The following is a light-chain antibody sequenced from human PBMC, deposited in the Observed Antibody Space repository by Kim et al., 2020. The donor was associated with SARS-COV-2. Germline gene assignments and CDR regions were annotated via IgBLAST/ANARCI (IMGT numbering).Light chain of an antibody. CDR1: SSDVGGYNP. CDR3: SSYAGSDNYV. J-gene: IGLJ1*01. V-gene: IGLV2-8*01. CDR2: EVT. Sequence: GQSATISCTGTSSDVGGYNPVSWYQQHPGKAPKLMIYEVTKRPSGVPDRFSGSKSHNTASLTVSGLQAEDEADYYCSSYAGSDNYVFGTGTKVTVL.